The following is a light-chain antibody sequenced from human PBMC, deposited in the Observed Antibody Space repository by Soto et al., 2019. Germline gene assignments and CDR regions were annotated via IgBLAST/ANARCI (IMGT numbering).Light chain of an antibody. CDR2: GAS. CDR1: QSVSSSY. CDR3: QQYGSSPRT. V-gene: IGKV3-20*01. Sequence: FVLTQSPGTLSFSPGERATLSCRASQSVSSSYLAWYQQKPGQAPRLLIYGASSRATGIPDRFSGSGSGTDFTLTISRLEPEDFAVYYCQQYGSSPRTFGQRTKVDIK. J-gene: IGKJ1*01.